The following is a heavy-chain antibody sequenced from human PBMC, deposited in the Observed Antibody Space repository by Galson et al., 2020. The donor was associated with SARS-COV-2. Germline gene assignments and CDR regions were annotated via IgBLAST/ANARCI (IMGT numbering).Heavy chain of an antibody. D-gene: IGHD3-3*01. CDR3: ARDPTSYYDFWSGESYHYVMDV. CDR1: GFTFSSYW. Sequence: GGSLRLSCAASGFTFSSYWMHWVRQAPGKGLVWVSRINSDGSSTSYADSVKGRFTISRDNAKNTLYLQMNSLRAEDTAVYYCARDPTSYYDFWSGESYHYVMDVWGQGTTVTVSS. V-gene: IGHV3-74*01. J-gene: IGHJ6*02. CDR2: INSDGSST.